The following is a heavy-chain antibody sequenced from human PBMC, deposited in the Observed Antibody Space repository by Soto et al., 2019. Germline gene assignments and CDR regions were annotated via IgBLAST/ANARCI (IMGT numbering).Heavy chain of an antibody. CDR2: INPSGGST. V-gene: IGHV1-46*03. D-gene: IGHD3-9*01. CDR1: GYTFTSYY. Sequence: ASVKVSCRASGYTFTSYYMHWVRQAPGQGLEWMGIINPSGGSTSYAQKFQGRVTMTRDTSTSTVYMELSSLRSEDTAVYYCARDWKGLERYFDWVGYFDYWGQGPPVTVSS. CDR3: ARDWKGLERYFDWVGYFDY. J-gene: IGHJ4*02.